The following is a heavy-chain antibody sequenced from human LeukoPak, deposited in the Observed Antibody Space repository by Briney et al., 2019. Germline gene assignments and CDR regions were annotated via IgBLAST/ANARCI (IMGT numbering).Heavy chain of an antibody. J-gene: IGHJ5*02. Sequence: GGSLRLSCVGSGFTYTDYWMHWFRQAPGEGPVWVSRINPDGTIIDYADSAKGRFSISRDNAKNLLYLQMNGLRADDTAVYYCAKDLTWNTADRWGQGILVTVSS. CDR3: AKDLTWNTADR. D-gene: IGHD5-18*01. V-gene: IGHV3-74*01. CDR2: INPDGTII. CDR1: GFTYTDYW.